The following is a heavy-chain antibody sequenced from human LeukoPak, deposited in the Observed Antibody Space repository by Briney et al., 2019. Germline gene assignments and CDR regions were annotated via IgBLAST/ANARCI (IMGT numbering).Heavy chain of an antibody. V-gene: IGHV1-69*04. CDR2: IIPILGIA. D-gene: IGHD6-19*01. CDR1: GGTFSSYA. CDR3: ATAVAGKERWRFDDI. J-gene: IGHJ3*02. Sequence: ASVKVSCKASGGTFSSYAISWVRQAPGQGLEWMGRIIPILGIANYAQKFQGRVTITADKSTSTAYMELGSPRSEDTAVYYCATAVAGKERWRFDDIWGQGTMVTVSS.